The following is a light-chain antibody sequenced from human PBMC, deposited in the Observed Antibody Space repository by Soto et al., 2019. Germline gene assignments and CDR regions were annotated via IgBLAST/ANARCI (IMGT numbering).Light chain of an antibody. CDR2: GAS. J-gene: IGKJ3*01. CDR1: QSITNSY. CDR3: HQYGRSRFT. V-gene: IGKV3-20*01. Sequence: EIVLTQSPGTLSLSPGERATLSCRASQSITNSYLAWYQQKPGQAPRLLVYGASSRATGIPDRFSGSGSGTDFTLTISRLEPEDFAVYYCHQYGRSRFTFVPGTKVDIK.